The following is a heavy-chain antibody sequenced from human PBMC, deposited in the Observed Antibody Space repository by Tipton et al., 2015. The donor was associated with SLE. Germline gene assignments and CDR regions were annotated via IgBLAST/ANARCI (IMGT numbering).Heavy chain of an antibody. CDR1: GLTVSSNY. D-gene: IGHD3-10*01. CDR2: IYGGGST. CDR3: AKGDSPSYYNSRFEF. J-gene: IGHJ4*02. V-gene: IGHV3-53*01. Sequence: SLRLSCAASGLTVSSNYMSWVRQAPGKGLEWVSVIYGGGSTDYADSVKGRFTISRDNSKNTLSLEMSNLRAEDTAVYFCAKGDSPSYYNSRFEFWGQGTLVTVSS.